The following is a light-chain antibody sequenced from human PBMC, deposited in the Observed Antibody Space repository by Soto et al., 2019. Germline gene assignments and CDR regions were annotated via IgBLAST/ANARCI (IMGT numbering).Light chain of an antibody. J-gene: IGKJ2*01. CDR1: QSVSSSY. CDR2: GAS. V-gene: IGKV3-20*01. Sequence: EIVLTQSPGTLSLSPGERATLSCRASQSVSSSYLAWYQQKPGQAPRHLIYGASSRATGNPDRFSGSGSGTDFTLTISRLEPEDVAVYYCQQYGNSPLTFGQGTKLEIK. CDR3: QQYGNSPLT.